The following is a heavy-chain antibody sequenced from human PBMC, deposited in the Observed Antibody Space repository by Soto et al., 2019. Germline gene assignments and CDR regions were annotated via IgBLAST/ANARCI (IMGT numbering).Heavy chain of an antibody. CDR2: INPSEGNT. Sequence: GASVKVSCKASGYTSISYYIHWVRQAPGQGLEWMGVINPSEGNTVYAQKFQGRVTMTRDTSTSTVYMELSSLRFEDTAVYYCARLAAVTPPYYFDYWGQGTQVTVYS. J-gene: IGHJ4*02. D-gene: IGHD4-17*01. CDR3: ARLAAVTPPYYFDY. V-gene: IGHV1-46*01. CDR1: GYTSISYY.